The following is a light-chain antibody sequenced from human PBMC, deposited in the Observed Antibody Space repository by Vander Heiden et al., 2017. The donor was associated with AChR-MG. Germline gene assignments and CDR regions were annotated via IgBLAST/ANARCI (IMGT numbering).Light chain of an antibody. Sequence: QSVLTQPPSVSAAPGQKVTISCSGSSSNIGNNYVSWYQQLPGTAPKLLIYDSNKRPSGIPDRFSGSKSGTSATLSITGLQTGDEADYYCGTWDSSLSAVFGGGTKLTVI. V-gene: IGLV1-51*01. J-gene: IGLJ2*01. CDR1: SSNIGNNY. CDR3: GTWDSSLSAV. CDR2: DSN.